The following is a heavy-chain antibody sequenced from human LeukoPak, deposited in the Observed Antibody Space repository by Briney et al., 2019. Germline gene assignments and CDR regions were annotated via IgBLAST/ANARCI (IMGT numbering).Heavy chain of an antibody. Sequence: GGSLRLSCAASGFTFSSYAMSWVRQAPGKGLEWVSSISSSSSYIYYADSVKGRFTISRDNAKLYLQMNSLRAEDTVVYYCAGGQGWHFDLWGRGTLITVSS. CDR3: AGGQGWHFDL. J-gene: IGHJ2*01. V-gene: IGHV3-21*01. CDR1: GFTFSSYA. CDR2: ISSSSSYI. D-gene: IGHD2-15*01.